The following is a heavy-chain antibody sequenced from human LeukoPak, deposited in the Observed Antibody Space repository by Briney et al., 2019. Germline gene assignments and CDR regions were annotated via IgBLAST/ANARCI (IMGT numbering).Heavy chain of an antibody. Sequence: PSETLSLTCAVYGGSFSGYYWSWIRQPPGKGLEWIGEINHSGSTNYNPSLKSRVTISVDTSKNQFSLKLSSVTAADTAVYYCARRPMYSSSWYGVKGAFDIWGQGTMVTVSS. D-gene: IGHD6-13*01. CDR2: INHSGST. J-gene: IGHJ3*02. CDR3: ARRPMYSSSWYGVKGAFDI. CDR1: GGSFSGYY. V-gene: IGHV4-34*01.